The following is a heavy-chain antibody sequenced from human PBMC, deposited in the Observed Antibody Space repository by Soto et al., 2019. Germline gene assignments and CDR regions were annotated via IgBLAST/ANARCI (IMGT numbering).Heavy chain of an antibody. CDR1: GGSISSSSYY. V-gene: IGHV4-39*01. CDR3: ARHLSYYYDSSGYYPFFDY. CDR2: IYYSGST. J-gene: IGHJ4*02. D-gene: IGHD3-22*01. Sequence: SETLSLTCTVSGGSISSSSYYWGWIRQPPGKGLEWIGSIYYSGSTYYNPSLKSRVTISVDTSKNQFSLKLSSVTAADTAVYYCARHLSYYYDSSGYYPFFDYWRQGTLVTVSS.